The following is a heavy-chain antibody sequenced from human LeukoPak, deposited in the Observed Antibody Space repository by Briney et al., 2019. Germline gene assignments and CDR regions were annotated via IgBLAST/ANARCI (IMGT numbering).Heavy chain of an antibody. Sequence: PSETLSLTCAVYGGSFSGYYWSWIRQPPGKGLEWIGEINHSGSTNYNPSLKSRVTISVDTSKNQFSLKLSSVTAADTAVYYCARGHGDYVDYWGQGTLVTVSS. CDR3: ARGHGDYVDY. CDR2: INHSGST. J-gene: IGHJ4*02. CDR1: GGSFSGYY. V-gene: IGHV4-34*01. D-gene: IGHD4-17*01.